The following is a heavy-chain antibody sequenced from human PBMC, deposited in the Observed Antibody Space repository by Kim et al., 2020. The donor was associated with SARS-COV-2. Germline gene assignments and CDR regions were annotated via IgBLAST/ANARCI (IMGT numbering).Heavy chain of an antibody. CDR3: ARGTTDIWFGELPGDY. D-gene: IGHD3-10*01. Sequence: ASVKVSCKASGYTFTSYDINWVRQATGQGLEWMGWMNPNSGNTGYAQKFQGRVTMTRNTSISTAYMELSSLRSEDTAVYYCARGTTDIWFGELPGDYWGQGTLVTVSS. V-gene: IGHV1-8*01. J-gene: IGHJ4*02. CDR2: MNPNSGNT. CDR1: GYTFTSYD.